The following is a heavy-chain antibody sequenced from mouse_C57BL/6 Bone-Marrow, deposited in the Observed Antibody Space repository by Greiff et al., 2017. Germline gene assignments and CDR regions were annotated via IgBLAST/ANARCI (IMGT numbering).Heavy chain of an antibody. V-gene: IGHV5-4*01. CDR2: ISDGGSYT. CDR3: ASTFYFDY. Sequence: EVQLVESGGGLVKPGGSLKLSCAASGFTFSSYAMSWFRQTPEKRLEWVATISDGGSYTYYPDNVKGRFTISRDNAKNNLYLQMSHLKSEDTAMYYCASTFYFDYWGQGTTLTVSS. CDR1: GFTFSSYA. J-gene: IGHJ2*01.